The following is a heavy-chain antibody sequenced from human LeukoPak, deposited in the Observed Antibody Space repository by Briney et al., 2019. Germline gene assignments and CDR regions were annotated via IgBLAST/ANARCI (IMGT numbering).Heavy chain of an antibody. D-gene: IGHD3-22*01. CDR3: ARVFRTLVGDIYGWLGYYDSSGYYFDY. V-gene: IGHV4-39*01. J-gene: IGHJ4*02. CDR2: IYYSGST. CDR1: GGSISSSSYY. Sequence: SETLSLTCTVSGGSISSSSYYWGWIRQPPGKGLEWIGSIYYSGSTYYNPSLKSRVTISVDTSKNQFSLKLSSVTAADTAVYYCARVFRTLVGDIYGWLGYYDSSGYYFDYWGQGTLVTVSS.